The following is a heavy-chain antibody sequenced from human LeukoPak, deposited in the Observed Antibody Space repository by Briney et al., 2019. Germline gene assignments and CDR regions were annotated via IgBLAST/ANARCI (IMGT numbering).Heavy chain of an antibody. D-gene: IGHD6-13*01. CDR1: GFSFNRYG. Sequence: GGSLRLSCAASGFSFNRYGMHWVRQAPGKGLEWVTFISSDGNNKYYADSVKGRFTISRDNSKNTLYLQMNSLRAEDSAVYYCAKGGSSWYFDYWGQGTLVTVSS. J-gene: IGHJ4*02. CDR2: ISSDGNNK. V-gene: IGHV3-30*18. CDR3: AKGGSSWYFDY.